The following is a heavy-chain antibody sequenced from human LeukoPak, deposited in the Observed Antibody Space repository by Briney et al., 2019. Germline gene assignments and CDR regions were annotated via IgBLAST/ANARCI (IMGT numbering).Heavy chain of an antibody. J-gene: IGHJ4*02. D-gene: IGHD6-6*01. CDR2: VYYSGST. V-gene: IGHV4-39*07. CDR3: ARDHSEQLVSFDY. CDR1: GGSISSSSYY. Sequence: SETLSLTCTVSGGSISSSSYYWGWIRQPPGKWLDWIGSVYYSGSTYYNPSLKSRVTISVDTSKNQFSLELTSVTAADTAVYYCARDHSEQLVSFDYWGQGTLVTVSS.